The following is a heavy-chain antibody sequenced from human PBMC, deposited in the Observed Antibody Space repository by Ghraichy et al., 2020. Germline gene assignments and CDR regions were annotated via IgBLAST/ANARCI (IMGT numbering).Heavy chain of an antibody. D-gene: IGHD2-15*01. CDR2: IYYSGST. CDR3: ARQRYCSGGSCYGYYGMDV. V-gene: IGHV4-39*01. CDR1: GGSISSSSYY. J-gene: IGHJ6*02. Sequence: SETLSLTCTVSGGSISSSSYYWGWIRQPPGKGLEWIGSIYYSGSTYYNPSLKSRVTISVDTSKNQFSLKLGSVTAADTAVYYCARQRYCSGGSCYGYYGMDVWGQGTTVTVSS.